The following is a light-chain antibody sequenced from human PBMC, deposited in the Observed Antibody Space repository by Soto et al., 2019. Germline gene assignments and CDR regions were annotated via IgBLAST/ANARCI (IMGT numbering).Light chain of an antibody. V-gene: IGKV2-24*01. CDR3: IQATQSYT. CDR1: QSLVHSDGNTY. J-gene: IGKJ2*01. Sequence: DIVLTQTPLSSPVTLGQPASISCRSSQSLVHSDGNTYFNWLQQRPGQHPRLLINKIYKRFPGVPDIFSGSGAGTDFTLKISRVEAEYVGVYYCIQATQSYTFGQGTKLEIK. CDR2: KIY.